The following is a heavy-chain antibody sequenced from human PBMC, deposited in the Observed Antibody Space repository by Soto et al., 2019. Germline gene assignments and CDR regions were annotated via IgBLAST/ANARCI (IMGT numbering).Heavy chain of an antibody. CDR3: ARDGR. J-gene: IGHJ4*02. V-gene: IGHV4-61*01. CDR1: GASVSSGNFY. Sequence: SETLSLTCTVSGASVSSGNFYWSWIRQPPGKGLEWIGYISYSGSTTYNPSLKSRVTISIDTSKNQFSLKLSSVTAADTAVYYCARDGRWGQGTLVTAPQ. CDR2: ISYSGST.